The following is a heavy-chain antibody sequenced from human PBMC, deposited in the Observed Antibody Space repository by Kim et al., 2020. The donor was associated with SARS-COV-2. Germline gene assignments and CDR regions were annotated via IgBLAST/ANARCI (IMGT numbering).Heavy chain of an antibody. V-gene: IGHV3-30*18. Sequence: GGSLRLSCAASGFTFSSYGMHWVRQAPGKGLEWVAVISYDGSNKYYADSVKGRFTISRDNSKNTLYLQMNSLRAEDTAVYYCAKPLHSSSWYGYYFDYWGQGTLVTVSS. D-gene: IGHD6-13*01. J-gene: IGHJ4*02. CDR3: AKPLHSSSWYGYYFDY. CDR2: ISYDGSNK. CDR1: GFTFSSYG.